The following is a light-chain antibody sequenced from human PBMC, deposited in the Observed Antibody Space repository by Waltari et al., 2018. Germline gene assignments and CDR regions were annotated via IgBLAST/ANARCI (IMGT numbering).Light chain of an antibody. CDR3: QVWDSGSDHYV. CDR1: KIGSKN. CDR2: DDG. V-gene: IGLV3-21*02. Sequence: SYVLTQPPSVSVAPGQTARITCDGNKIGSKNVHWYQQKPGQAPVLVVYDDGDRPSGSPERCAGANSGNTATLTISRVDGGDEADYYCQVWDSGSDHYVFGTVTKVTVL. J-gene: IGLJ1*01.